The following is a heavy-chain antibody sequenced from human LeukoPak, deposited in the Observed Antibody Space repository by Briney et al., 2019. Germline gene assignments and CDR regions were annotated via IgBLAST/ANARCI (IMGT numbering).Heavy chain of an antibody. V-gene: IGHV1-18*01. CDR3: ARDHLLRTGTSPVDY. J-gene: IGHJ4*02. CDR1: GYTFTSYG. Sequence: GASVKVSCKASGYTFTSYGISWVRQAPGQGLEWMGWISAYNGNTNYAQKLQGRVTMTTDTSTSTAYMELRSLRSDDTAVYYCARDHLLRTGTSPVDYWGQGTLVTVSS. D-gene: IGHD1-1*01. CDR2: ISAYNGNT.